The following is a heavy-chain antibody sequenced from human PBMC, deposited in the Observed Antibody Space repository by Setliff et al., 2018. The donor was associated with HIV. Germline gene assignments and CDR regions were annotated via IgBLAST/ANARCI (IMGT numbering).Heavy chain of an antibody. CDR2: IIPIFGTA. CDR3: ARDAGGYVWGSYRYFDL. Sequence: GASVKVSCKASGGTFSSYAISWVRQAPGQGLEWMGGIIPIFGTANYAQKFQGRVTITADESTSTAYMELSSLRSEDTAVYYCARDAGGYVWGSYRYFDLWGRGTLVTVSS. CDR1: GGTFSSYA. D-gene: IGHD3-16*01. J-gene: IGHJ2*01. V-gene: IGHV1-69*13.